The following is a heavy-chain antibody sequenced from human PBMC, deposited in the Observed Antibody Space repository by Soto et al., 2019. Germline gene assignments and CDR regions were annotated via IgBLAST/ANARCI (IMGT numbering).Heavy chain of an antibody. V-gene: IGHV3-30-3*01. J-gene: IGHJ6*02. CDR3: AKDREYCGGDCYARSVYYYDMDV. Sequence: GGSLRLSCAASGFTFSSYAMHWVRQAPGKGLEWVAVISYDGSNKYYADSVKGRFTFSRDNSKNTLYLQMNSLRAQDTAVYYCAKDREYCGGDCYARSVYYYDMDVWGQGTTVTVSS. D-gene: IGHD2-21*02. CDR1: GFTFSSYA. CDR2: ISYDGSNK.